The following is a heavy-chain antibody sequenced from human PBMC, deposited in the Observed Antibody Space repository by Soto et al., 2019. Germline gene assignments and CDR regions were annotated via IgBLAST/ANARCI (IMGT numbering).Heavy chain of an antibody. CDR1: GGSFNSYA. CDR3: ARDPTDGSGRGDYYLDP. Sequence: QVQLVQSGAEVKKPGSSVKVSCKASGGSFNSYAICWVRQAPGHGLEWMGRIIPILDITDYAQNFQGRVTITADKSTNTAYMELSSLTSEDTAEYYCARDPTDGSGRGDYYLDPWGQGTLVTVSS. V-gene: IGHV1-69*04. J-gene: IGHJ5*02. CDR2: IIPILDIT. D-gene: IGHD3-10*01.